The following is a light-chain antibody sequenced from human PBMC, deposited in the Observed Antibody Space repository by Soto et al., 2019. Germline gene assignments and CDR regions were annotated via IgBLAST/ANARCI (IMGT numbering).Light chain of an antibody. J-gene: IGKJ2*01. Sequence: EIVMTQSPATLSVSPGERATLSCRASQSVSSNLAWYQQKPGQAPRLLIYAASTRATGIPARFSGSGSGTEFTLTIRSLQSEDFAVYSCQQYNNWPYTFGQGTKLEIK. CDR3: QQYNNWPYT. V-gene: IGKV3-15*01. CDR2: AAS. CDR1: QSVSSN.